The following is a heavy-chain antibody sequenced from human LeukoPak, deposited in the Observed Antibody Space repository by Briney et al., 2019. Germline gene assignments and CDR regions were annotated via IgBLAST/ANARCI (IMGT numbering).Heavy chain of an antibody. CDR3: ARRPLRFLEWLEPSDY. V-gene: IGHV4-59*08. Sequence: SETLSLTCTVSGGTISSYFWTWIRQPPGKGLEWMGYIYYSGSTNYNPSLKSRVTISVDTSKNQFSLKLSSVTAADTAVYYCARRPLRFLEWLEPSDYWGQGTLVTVSS. CDR1: GGTISSYF. J-gene: IGHJ4*02. CDR2: IYYSGST. D-gene: IGHD3-3*01.